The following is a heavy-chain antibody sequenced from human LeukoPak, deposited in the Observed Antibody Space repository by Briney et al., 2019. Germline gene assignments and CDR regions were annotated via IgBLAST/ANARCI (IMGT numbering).Heavy chain of an antibody. V-gene: IGHV3-23*01. CDR3: ASYCSSTSCYGFDY. D-gene: IGHD2-2*01. CDR2: ITSSGEST. J-gene: IGHJ4*02. CDR1: GFTFSSYA. Sequence: GGSLRLSCAASGFTFSSYAMSWVRQAPGKGLEWVSAITSSGESTYYADSVKGRFTISRDNAKNSLYLQMNSLRAEDTAVYYCASYCSSTSCYGFDYWGQGTLVTVSS.